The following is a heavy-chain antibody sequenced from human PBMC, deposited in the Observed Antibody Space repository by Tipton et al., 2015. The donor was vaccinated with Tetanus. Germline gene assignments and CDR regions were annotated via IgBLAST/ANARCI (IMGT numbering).Heavy chain of an antibody. CDR2: IYHSGTT. J-gene: IGHJ3*01. CDR1: GGSISSSNW. CDR3: ARDWTGTGVDDAFDL. Sequence: GLVKPSGTLSLTCAVSGGSISSSNWWSWVRQPPGKGLEWIGEIYHSGTTNYNPSLKSQVTMSVDKSKNQFSLKLSSVTAADTAVYYCARDWTGTGVDDAFDLWGQGTVVTVSS. D-gene: IGHD1-1*01. V-gene: IGHV4-4*02.